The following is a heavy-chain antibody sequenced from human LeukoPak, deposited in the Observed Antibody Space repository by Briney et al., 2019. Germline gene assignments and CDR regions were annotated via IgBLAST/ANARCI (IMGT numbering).Heavy chain of an antibody. V-gene: IGHV3-23*01. CDR1: GFTFNTYA. D-gene: IGHD1-14*01. Sequence: GGALRLSCAASGFTFNTYAMSWVRQARGKGLEWVSSISAVGGGTYYADSVKGRLTISRDNSENTVYLQMNRLRAEETAIYYCAKDWSGSDYFDYWGQGTLVTVSS. CDR2: ISAVGGGT. J-gene: IGHJ4*02. CDR3: AKDWSGSDYFDY.